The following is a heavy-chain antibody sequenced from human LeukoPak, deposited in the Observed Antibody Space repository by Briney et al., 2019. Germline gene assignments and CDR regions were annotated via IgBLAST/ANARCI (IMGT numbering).Heavy chain of an antibody. V-gene: IGHV4-34*01. CDR3: AIITMVRGVISDY. J-gene: IGHJ4*02. CDR1: GGSFSGYY. Sequence: SETLSLTCAVYGGSFSGYYWSWIRQPPGKGLEWIGEISHSGSTNYNPSLKSRVTISVDTSKNQFSLKLSSVTAADTAVYYCAIITMVRGVISDYWGQGTLVTVSS. D-gene: IGHD3-10*01. CDR2: ISHSGST.